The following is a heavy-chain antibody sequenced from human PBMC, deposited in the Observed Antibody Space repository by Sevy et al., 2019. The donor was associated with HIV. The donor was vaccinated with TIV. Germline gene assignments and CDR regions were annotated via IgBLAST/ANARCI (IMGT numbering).Heavy chain of an antibody. CDR2: INSDGSST. V-gene: IGHV3-74*01. CDR3: ARDLPRIAVAGSYYYYYSMDV. CDR1: GFTFSSYW. J-gene: IGHJ6*02. Sequence: GGSLRPSCAASGFTFSSYWMHWVRQAPGKGLVWVSRINSDGSSTSYADSVKGRFTISRDNAKNTLYLQMNSLRAEDTAVYYCARDLPRIAVAGSYYYYYSMDVWGQGTTVTVSS. D-gene: IGHD6-19*01.